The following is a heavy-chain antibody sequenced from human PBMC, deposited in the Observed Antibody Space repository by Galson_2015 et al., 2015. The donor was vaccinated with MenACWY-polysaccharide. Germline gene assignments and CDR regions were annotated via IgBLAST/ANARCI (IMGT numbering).Heavy chain of an antibody. J-gene: IGHJ5*02. V-gene: IGHV1-8*01. Sequence: SGYSFSSYDINWVRQTTGQGLEWMGWMNPNSGNTGYAQKFQGRVTMTRNTSISIAYMELSSLRSEDTAVYYCARGGKYYYDSSGYLSWFDPWGQGTLVTVSS. CDR3: ARGGKYYYDSSGYLSWFDP. CDR2: MNPNSGNT. D-gene: IGHD3-22*01. CDR1: GYSFSSYD.